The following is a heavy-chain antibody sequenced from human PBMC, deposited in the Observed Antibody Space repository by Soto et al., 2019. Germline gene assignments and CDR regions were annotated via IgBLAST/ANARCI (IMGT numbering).Heavy chain of an antibody. CDR2: IKSKTDGGTT. CDR1: GFTFSNAW. Sequence: PGGSLRLSCAASGFTFSNAWMSWVRQAPGKGLEWVGRIKSKTDGGTTDYTAPVKGRFTISRDDSKNTLYLQMNSLKTEDTAVYYCTTFQRPTPNCSGGSCYTWSPAFDIWGQGTMVTVSS. D-gene: IGHD2-15*01. CDR3: TTFQRPTPNCSGGSCYTWSPAFDI. V-gene: IGHV3-15*01. J-gene: IGHJ3*02.